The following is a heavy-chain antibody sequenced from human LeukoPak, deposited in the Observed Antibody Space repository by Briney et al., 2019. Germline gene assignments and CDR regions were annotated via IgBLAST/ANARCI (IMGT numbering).Heavy chain of an antibody. Sequence: SETLSLTCTVSGGSISSSSYYWGWIRQPPGKGLEWIGSIYYSGSTYYNPSLKSRVTISVDTSKNQFSLKLSSVTAADTAVYYCARRPTGTTFGFDYWGQGTLVTVSS. V-gene: IGHV4-39*01. CDR1: GGSISSSSYY. D-gene: IGHD1-1*01. CDR3: ARRPTGTTFGFDY. CDR2: IYYSGST. J-gene: IGHJ4*02.